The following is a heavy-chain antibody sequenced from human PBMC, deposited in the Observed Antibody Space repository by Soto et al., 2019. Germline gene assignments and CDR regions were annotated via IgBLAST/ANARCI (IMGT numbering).Heavy chain of an antibody. CDR3: ARGQIGTNPNHFDC. CDR2: IYSGGNT. D-gene: IGHD1-1*01. Sequence: EVQLVETGGGLIQPGGSLRLSCAVSGFSVSDSYVNWVRQAPGKGLEWVSGIYSGGNTYYVDSVKGRFTISRDSSQNTVFLQTNSLIAEDTAVYYCARGQIGTNPNHFDCWGQGTLVTVSS. CDR1: GFSVSDSY. V-gene: IGHV3-53*02. J-gene: IGHJ4*02.